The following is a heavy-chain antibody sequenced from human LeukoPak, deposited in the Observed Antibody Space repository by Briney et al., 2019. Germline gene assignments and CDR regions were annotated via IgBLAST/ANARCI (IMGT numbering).Heavy chain of an antibody. Sequence: SETLSLTCTVSGGSITNYYWSWIRQPPGKGLEWIGYVYYSGSTNYNPSLKSRVTISVDTSKNQFSLKLSSVTAADTAVYYCAATMVRGVHTHFDYWGQGALVTVSS. CDR3: AATMVRGVHTHFDY. J-gene: IGHJ4*02. D-gene: IGHD3-10*01. CDR1: GGSITNYY. V-gene: IGHV4-59*08. CDR2: VYYSGST.